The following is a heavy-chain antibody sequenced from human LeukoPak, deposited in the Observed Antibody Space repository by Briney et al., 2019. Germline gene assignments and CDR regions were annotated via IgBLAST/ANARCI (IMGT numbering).Heavy chain of an antibody. V-gene: IGHV3-23*01. Sequence: GGSLRLSCVASGFTFSDYAMTWVRQAPGKGLEWVSSTGPVHYADSVKGRFTISRDNSKNTLYLQMNSLRAEDTAVYYCAKDMSGSYYGMDVWGQGTTVTVSS. CDR2: TGPV. J-gene: IGHJ6*02. CDR1: GFTFSDYA. D-gene: IGHD1-26*01. CDR3: AKDMSGSYYGMDV.